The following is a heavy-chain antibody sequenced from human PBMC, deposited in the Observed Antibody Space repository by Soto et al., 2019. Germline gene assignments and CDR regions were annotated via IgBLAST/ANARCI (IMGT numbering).Heavy chain of an antibody. CDR3: ARYPYTSYCSDGSCSYDAFDI. D-gene: IGHD2-15*01. CDR2: MNPNSGNT. J-gene: IGHJ3*02. CDR1: GYSFTSYD. Sequence: QVQMVQSGAEVKKPGASVKVSCRASGYSFTSYDVNWVRQATGQGLEWMGGMNPNSGNTAFAEKFQGRATMTRDTPISTAYMELSGLTSEDTAVYYCARYPYTSYCSDGSCSYDAFDIWGQGTVVTVSS. V-gene: IGHV1-8*01.